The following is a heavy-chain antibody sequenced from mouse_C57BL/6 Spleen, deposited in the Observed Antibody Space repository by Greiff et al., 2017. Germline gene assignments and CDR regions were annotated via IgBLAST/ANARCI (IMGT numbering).Heavy chain of an antibody. J-gene: IGHJ1*03. Sequence: EVQVVESGGGLVKPGGSLKLSCAASGFTFSDYGMHWVRQAPEKGLEWVAYISSGSSTIYYADTVKGRFTISRDNAKNTLFMQMTSLRSEDTAMYYCARALLTSWYCDVWGTGTTVTVSS. CDR1: GFTFSDYG. CDR3: ARALLTSWYCDV. V-gene: IGHV5-17*01. CDR2: ISSGSSTI. D-gene: IGHD1-3*01.